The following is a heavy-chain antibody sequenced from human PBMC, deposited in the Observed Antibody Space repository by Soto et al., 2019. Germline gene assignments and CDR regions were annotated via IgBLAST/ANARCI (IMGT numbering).Heavy chain of an antibody. D-gene: IGHD6-19*01. CDR3: ARVYSIGWKRKEEEEYYYYGMAF. V-gene: IGHV3-30-3*01. CDR2: ISDAGSNK. CDR1: GFTFSSYA. Sequence: QVQLVDSGGGVVQPGRSLRLSCAASGFTFSSYAMHWVRQAPGKGLEWVAVISDAGSNKYYADSGKGRFTISSDNSKNTLNQQMNSLRADDTAVYYCARVYSIGWKRKEEEEYYYYGMAFWGNGTTVTVSS. J-gene: IGHJ6*04.